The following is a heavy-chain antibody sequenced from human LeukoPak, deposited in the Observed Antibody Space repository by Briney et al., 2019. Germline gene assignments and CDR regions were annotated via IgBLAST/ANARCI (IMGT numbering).Heavy chain of an antibody. J-gene: IGHJ4*02. D-gene: IGHD1-26*01. CDR3: ARSIVVGATHLDY. CDR2: ISSSGSTI. CDR1: GFTFSTYS. Sequence: PGGSLRLSCSASGFTFSTYSINWVRQAPGKGLEWVSYISSSGSTIYYADSVKGRFTISRDNAKNSLYLQMNSLRAEDTAVYYCARSIVVGATHLDYWGQGTLVTVSS. V-gene: IGHV3-48*04.